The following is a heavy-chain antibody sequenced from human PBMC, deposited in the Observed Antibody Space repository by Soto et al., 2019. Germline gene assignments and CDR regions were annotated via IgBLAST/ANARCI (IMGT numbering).Heavy chain of an antibody. CDR2: IGTAGDT. J-gene: IGHJ6*02. CDR3: ARDKWAEGGMDV. D-gene: IGHD1-26*01. V-gene: IGHV3-13*01. CDR1: GLTFSSYD. Sequence: GGSLRHSWAASGLTFSSYDMRWVRQATGKGLEWVSAIGTAGDTYYPGSVKGRFTISRENAKNSLYLQMNSLRAEDTAVYYCARDKWAEGGMDVWGQGTTVTVSS.